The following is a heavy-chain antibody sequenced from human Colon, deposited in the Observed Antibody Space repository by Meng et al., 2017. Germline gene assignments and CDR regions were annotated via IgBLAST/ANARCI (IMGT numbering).Heavy chain of an antibody. Sequence: QVPLQGSGPGLVRPPETASPTCTVSGGSVTITGYYWSWIRQSPGKGLEWIGYIYYTGTTNYHPSLKSRVTISVDTSKNQFSLKLSSVTPADTAVYFCARDNLLTSGSRFCFDYWGQGALVTVSS. CDR2: IYYTGTT. J-gene: IGHJ4*02. CDR3: ARDNLLTSGSRFCFDY. V-gene: IGHV4-61*08. CDR1: GGSVTITGYY. D-gene: IGHD6-19*01.